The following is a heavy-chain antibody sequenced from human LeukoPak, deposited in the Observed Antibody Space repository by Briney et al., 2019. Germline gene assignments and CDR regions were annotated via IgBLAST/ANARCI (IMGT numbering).Heavy chain of an antibody. V-gene: IGHV3-21*01. CDR2: ISSSSSYI. J-gene: IGHJ4*02. CDR3: ARGDSSGYYCPY. D-gene: IGHD3-22*01. CDR1: GFTFSSYS. Sequence: GGSLRLSCAASGFTFSSYSMNWARQAPGKGLEWVSSISSSSSYIYYADSVKGRFTISRDNAKNSLYLQMNSLRAEDTAVYYCARGDSSGYYCPYWGQGTLVTISS.